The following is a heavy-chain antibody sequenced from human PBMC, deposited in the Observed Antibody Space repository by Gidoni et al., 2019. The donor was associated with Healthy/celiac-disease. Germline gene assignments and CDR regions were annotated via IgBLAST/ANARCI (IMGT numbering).Heavy chain of an antibody. Sequence: QVQLQESGPGLVKPSETLSLTCTVSGYSISSGYYWGWIRQPPGKRLEWIGSIYHSGSTYYNPSLKSRVTISVDTSKNQFSLKLSSVTAADTAVYYCARTYYYDSSGYYSGYWGQGTLVTVSS. CDR3: ARTYYYDSSGYYSGY. CDR1: GYSISSGYY. CDR2: IYHSGST. J-gene: IGHJ4*02. D-gene: IGHD3-22*01. V-gene: IGHV4-38-2*02.